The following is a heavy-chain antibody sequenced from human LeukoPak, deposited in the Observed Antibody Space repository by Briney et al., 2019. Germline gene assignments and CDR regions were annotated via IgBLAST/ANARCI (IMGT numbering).Heavy chain of an antibody. D-gene: IGHD2-2*01. CDR2: INAGNGNT. CDR3: ARAPYCSSTSCYLPYYYYYGMDV. J-gene: IGHJ6*02. V-gene: IGHV1-3*01. Sequence: ASVKVSCKASGYTFTSYAMHWVRQAPGQRLEWMGWINAGNGNTKYSQKFQGRVTITRDTSASTAYMELSSLRSEDTAVYYCARAPYCSSTSCYLPYYYYYGMDVWGQGTTVTVSS. CDR1: GYTFTSYA.